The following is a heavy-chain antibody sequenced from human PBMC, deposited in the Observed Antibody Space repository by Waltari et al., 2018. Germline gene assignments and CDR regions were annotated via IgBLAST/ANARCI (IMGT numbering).Heavy chain of an antibody. V-gene: IGHV3-53*02. CDR1: EFIVRNNY. CDR3: ATLGAYLGAFEV. D-gene: IGHD3-16*01. Sequence: EVQLVETGGALIHPGGSLRLSCAASEFIVRNNYIAWVRQAPGKGREWVSVIYAGGGSDSADSVRGRFTISRDNSKNTLYLEMNALRPDDTAVYYCATLGAYLGAFEVWGRGTMVTVSS. CDR2: IYAGGGS. J-gene: IGHJ3*01.